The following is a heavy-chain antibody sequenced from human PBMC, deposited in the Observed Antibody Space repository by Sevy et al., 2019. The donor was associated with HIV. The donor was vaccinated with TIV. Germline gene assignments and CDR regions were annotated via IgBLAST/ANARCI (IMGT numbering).Heavy chain of an antibody. J-gene: IGHJ3*02. CDR1: GFTFSSYS. CDR2: ISSSSSTI. CDR3: GGGGIVVGGAFVI. Sequence: GGSLRLSCAASGFTFSSYSMNWVRQAPGKGLEWVSYISSSSSTIYYADSVKGRFTISRDNAKNSLYLQMNSLRAEETVVYYCGGGGIVVGGAFVIGGQGKMVPVSS. D-gene: IGHD2-21*01. V-gene: IGHV3-48*01.